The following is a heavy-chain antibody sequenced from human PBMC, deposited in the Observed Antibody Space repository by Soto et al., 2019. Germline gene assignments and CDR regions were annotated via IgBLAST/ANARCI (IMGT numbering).Heavy chain of an antibody. CDR1: GGSISSYY. CDR2: IYYSGST. CDR3: ARRGSGSYSDY. J-gene: IGHJ4*02. D-gene: IGHD3-10*01. V-gene: IGHV4-39*01. Sequence: XXTLSLPYTVSGGSISSYYWCWIRQPPGKGLEWIGSIYYSGSTYYNPSLKSRVTISVDTSKNQFSLKLSYVTAADTAVYYCARRGSGSYSDYWGQGTLVTVSS.